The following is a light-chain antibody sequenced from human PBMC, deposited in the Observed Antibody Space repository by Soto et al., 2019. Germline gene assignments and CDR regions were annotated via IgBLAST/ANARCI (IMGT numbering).Light chain of an antibody. J-gene: IGLJ1*01. CDR1: SSDVGGYNY. V-gene: IGLV2-14*03. Sequence: QSALTQPASVSGSPGQSITISCAGTSSDVGGYNYVSWYQHHPGKVPQLMIYDGSNRPSGVSNRFSGSKSGNTASLTISGLQPEDEADYYCYSYTTSNTYVFGTGTKLTVL. CDR3: YSYTTSNTYV. CDR2: DGS.